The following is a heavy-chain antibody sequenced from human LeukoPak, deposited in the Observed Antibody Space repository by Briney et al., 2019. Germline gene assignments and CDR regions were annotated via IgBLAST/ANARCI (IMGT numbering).Heavy chain of an antibody. V-gene: IGHV4-4*02. J-gene: IGHJ4*02. D-gene: IGHD1-26*01. CDR1: GGSILTTNW. CDR2: VHLSGAS. CDR3: ARESGAFCPFGF. Sequence: SGTRSLTCAVSGGSILTTNWWSWVRQPPGKGLEWIGEVHLSGASNYNPSLKSRVSMSIDNSKNQLSLKLTSVTAADTAIYYCARESGAFCPFGFWGQGTLVTVSS.